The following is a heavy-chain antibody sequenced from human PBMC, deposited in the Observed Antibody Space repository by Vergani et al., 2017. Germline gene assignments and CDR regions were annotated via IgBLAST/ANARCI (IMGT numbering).Heavy chain of an antibody. D-gene: IGHD1-14*01. J-gene: IGHJ5*02. CDR3: ARDLRLLYNRFDP. CDR1: GFTFSSYA. CDR2: ITGSGSNT. V-gene: IGHV3-23*01. Sequence: EVRLLESGGKLVQPGGSLRLSCAASGFTFSSYAMSWVRQAPGKGLEWVSAITGSGSNTYYADSVKGRFTISRDNSKNTLYLQMNSRRAENTAVYYCARDLRLLYNRFDPWGQGTLVTVSS.